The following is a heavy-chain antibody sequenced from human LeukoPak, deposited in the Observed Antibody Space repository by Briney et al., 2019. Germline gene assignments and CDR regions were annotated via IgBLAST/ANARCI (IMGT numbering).Heavy chain of an antibody. J-gene: IGHJ5*02. V-gene: IGHV1-46*01. CDR3: ARARHRHSSGWYWDLTPLSYNWFDP. CDR2: INPSGGST. D-gene: IGHD6-19*01. CDR1: GYTFTSYY. Sequence: ASVKVSCKASGYTFTSYYMHWVRQAPGQGLEWMGIINPSGGSTSYAQKFQGRVTITADKSTSTAYMELSSLRSEDTAVYYCARARHRHSSGWYWDLTPLSYNWFDPWGQGTLVTVSS.